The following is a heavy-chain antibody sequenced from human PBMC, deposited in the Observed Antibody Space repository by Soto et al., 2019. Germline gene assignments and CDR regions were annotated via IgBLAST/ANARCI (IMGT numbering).Heavy chain of an antibody. CDR2: IFSNDEE. CDR1: GFSLSNVRMG. CDR3: ARIERYSTYEYFDY. D-gene: IGHD5-12*01. V-gene: IGHV2-26*01. J-gene: IGHJ4*02. Sequence: QVTLKESGPVLVKPTDTLTLTCTVSGFSLSNVRMGVAWIRQPPGKALEWLAHIFSNDEESYTTSLRSRLTISRDTFTRQVVLTMTNMDPVDTATYYCARIERYSTYEYFDYWGQGAPVTVSS.